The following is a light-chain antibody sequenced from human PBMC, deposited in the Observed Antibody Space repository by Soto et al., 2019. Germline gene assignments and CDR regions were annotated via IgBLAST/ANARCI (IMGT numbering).Light chain of an antibody. V-gene: IGKV3-20*01. CDR2: DTS. CDR1: QSLTNSF. CDR3: QKYDTSELI. J-gene: IGKJ1*01. Sequence: EFVLTQSPGTLSLSPGERATLSCRASQSLTNSFIAWYQQRPGQAPRLLIYDTSSRASGIPDRFSGSGSGTDFTLTISRLETEDFAAYYCQKYDTSELIFGQGTRVDIK.